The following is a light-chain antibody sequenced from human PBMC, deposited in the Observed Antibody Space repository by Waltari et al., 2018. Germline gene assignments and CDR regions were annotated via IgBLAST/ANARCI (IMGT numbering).Light chain of an antibody. CDR1: QGVGKY. J-gene: IGKJ1*01. Sequence: EIVLSPSAGTLSFSPGARPTLSCRASQGVGKYLAGSQQRPGQAPRLPLYHASIRATGIPDRFSGSGSGTDFSLTISRLEPEDFAVYYCQKYDFLPATFGQGTTVEIK. CDR2: HAS. V-gene: IGKV3-20*01. CDR3: QKYDFLPAT.